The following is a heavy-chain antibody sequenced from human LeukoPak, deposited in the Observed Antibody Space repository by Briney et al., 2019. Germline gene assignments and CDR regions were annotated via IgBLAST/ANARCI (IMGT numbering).Heavy chain of an antibody. J-gene: IGHJ4*02. CDR2: ISGSGGST. V-gene: IGHV3-23*01. CDR1: GFTFSSYA. Sequence: GGSLRLSCAASGFTFSSYAMSWVRQAPGRGLEWVSAISGSGGSTYYADSVKGRFTISRDNSKNTLYLQMNSLRAEDTAVYYCAKDGSRYYDSSGYAQGLDYWGQGTLVTVSS. D-gene: IGHD3-22*01. CDR3: AKDGSRYYDSSGYAQGLDY.